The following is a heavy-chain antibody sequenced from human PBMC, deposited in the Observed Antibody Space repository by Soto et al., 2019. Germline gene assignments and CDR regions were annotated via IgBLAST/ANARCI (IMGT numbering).Heavy chain of an antibody. Sequence: SETLSLTCTISGGSFGTNYWSWIRQAPGKGLEWIVYTYHTGSTKYNPSLKSRATISVDTSKNQFSLTLTSAAAADTAVYYCATDSAGRGPFDPWGQGSLVTVSS. CDR2: TYHTGST. V-gene: IGHV4-59*13. CDR1: GGSFGTNY. J-gene: IGHJ5*02. D-gene: IGHD3-10*01. CDR3: ATDSAGRGPFDP.